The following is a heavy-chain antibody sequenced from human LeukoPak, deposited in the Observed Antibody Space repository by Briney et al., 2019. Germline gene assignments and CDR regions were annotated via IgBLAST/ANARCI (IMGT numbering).Heavy chain of an antibody. CDR1: GGSFSGYY. V-gene: IGHV4-34*01. Sequence: PSETLSLTCAVYGGSFSGYYWSWIRQPPGKGLEWIGEINHSGSTNYNPSLKSRVTISVDTSKNRFSLKLSSVTAADTAVYYCASVRYYYGSGTWDDYWGQGTLVTVSS. J-gene: IGHJ4*02. CDR2: INHSGST. D-gene: IGHD3-10*01. CDR3: ASVRYYYGSGTWDDY.